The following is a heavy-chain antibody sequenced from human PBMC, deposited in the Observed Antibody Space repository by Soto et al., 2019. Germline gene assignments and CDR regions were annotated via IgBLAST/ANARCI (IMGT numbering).Heavy chain of an antibody. D-gene: IGHD2-15*01. J-gene: IGHJ6*02. V-gene: IGHV3-48*02. CDR3: AKDGGSFYYDGMDV. CDR2: ISKSSTTI. CDR1: GFTFSSYN. Sequence: EVQLVESGGGLVQPGGSLRLSCAASGFTFSSYNMNWVRQAPGKGREWIADISKSSTTINYADSVKGRFTISRDNAKSSLYLQMNSLRDDDTAVYYCAKDGGSFYYDGMDVWGQGTTVTVSS.